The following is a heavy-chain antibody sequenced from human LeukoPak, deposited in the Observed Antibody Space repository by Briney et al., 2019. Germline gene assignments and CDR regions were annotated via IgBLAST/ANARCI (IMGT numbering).Heavy chain of an antibody. Sequence: QPGGSLRLSCAASGFTFSSYGMSWVRQAPGKGLEWVSAISGSGDRTYYPDSVKGRFTITRDNSKNTLYMQMNSLRAEDTAVYYCATVMRIVAAPTAFDHWGQGTLVTVSS. CDR1: GFTFSSYG. D-gene: IGHD1-1*01. CDR2: ISGSGDRT. V-gene: IGHV3-23*01. CDR3: ATVMRIVAAPTAFDH. J-gene: IGHJ4*02.